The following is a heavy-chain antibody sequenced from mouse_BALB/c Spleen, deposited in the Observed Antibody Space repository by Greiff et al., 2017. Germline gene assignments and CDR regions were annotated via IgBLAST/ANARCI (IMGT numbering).Heavy chain of an antibody. J-gene: IGHJ3*01. V-gene: IGHV5-6-5*01. D-gene: IGHD2-4*01. CDR1: GFTFSSYA. CDR3: ARDYYDYDAWFAY. Sequence: EVQGVESGGGLVKPGGSLKLSCAASGFTFSSYAMSWVRQTPEKRLEWVASISSGGSTYYPDSVKGRFTISRDNARNILYLQMSSLRSEDTAMYYCARDYYDYDAWFAYWGQGTLVTVSA. CDR2: ISSGGST.